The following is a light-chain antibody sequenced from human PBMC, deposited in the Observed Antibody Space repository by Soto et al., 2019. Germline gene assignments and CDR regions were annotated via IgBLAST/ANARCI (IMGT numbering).Light chain of an antibody. CDR3: QQRSDWPIT. Sequence: EIVLTQSPATLSLSPGERATLSCRASQSVNIYLAWYQQKPGQAPRLLINNAFNRATGIPARFSGSGSGTDFTLTITSLEPEDFAVYSCQQRSDWPITFGQGTRLEIK. CDR1: QSVNIY. CDR2: NAF. V-gene: IGKV3-11*01. J-gene: IGKJ5*01.